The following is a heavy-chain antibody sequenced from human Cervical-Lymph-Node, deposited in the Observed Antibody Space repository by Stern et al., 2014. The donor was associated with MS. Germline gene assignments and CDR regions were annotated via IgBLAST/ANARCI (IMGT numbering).Heavy chain of an antibody. D-gene: IGHD3-22*01. CDR3: ARKDSSGYYSQIDN. CDR2: IYPGDSET. J-gene: IGHJ4*02. CDR1: GYIFANYW. Sequence: EVQLVQSGAEVKKPGDSLKISCKGSGYIFANYWIGWVRQMPGKGLEWTGIIYPGDSETRYNPSFPGQDTISADKSISTAYLQWSSLRESDTAIYYCARKDSSGYYSQIDNWGQGTLVTVSS. V-gene: IGHV5-51*01.